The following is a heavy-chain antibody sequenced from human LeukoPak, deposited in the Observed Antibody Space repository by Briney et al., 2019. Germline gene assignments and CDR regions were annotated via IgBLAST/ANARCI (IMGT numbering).Heavy chain of an antibody. Sequence: GGSLRLSRAASGFTISDYYMSWIRQAPGRGLEWVSYIISSGSTIYYADSVKGRFTISRDNAKNSLYLQMNSLRAEDTAVYYCARGGNNFAFDYWGQGTLVTVSS. CDR3: ARGGNNFAFDY. V-gene: IGHV3-11*04. D-gene: IGHD5-24*01. CDR2: IISSGSTI. J-gene: IGHJ4*02. CDR1: GFTISDYY.